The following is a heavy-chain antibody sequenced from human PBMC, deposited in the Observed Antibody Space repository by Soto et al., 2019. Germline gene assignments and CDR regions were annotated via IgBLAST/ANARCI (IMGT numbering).Heavy chain of an antibody. CDR3: ARIIVVVPALAY. V-gene: IGHV1-3*01. J-gene: IGHJ4*01. CDR2: INAGNGNT. D-gene: IGHD2-21*01. Sequence: GASVKVSCKASGYTFTSYSMHWVRQAPGQRLEWMGWINAGNGNTKYSQKFQGRVTITRDTSASTAYMELSSLRSEDTAVYYCARIIVVVPALAYWGHGTLVPVSP. CDR1: GYTFTSYS.